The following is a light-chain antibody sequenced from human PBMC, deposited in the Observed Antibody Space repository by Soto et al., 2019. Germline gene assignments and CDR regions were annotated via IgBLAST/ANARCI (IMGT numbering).Light chain of an antibody. CDR2: EVF. Sequence: QSVLTQHASVSGSLGQSITISCTGASSDVGAYNSVSWYQQHPGEAPKLIIFEVFNRPSGASTRFSGSKSGNTASLTISGLQADDEADYYCSSYTDSSTYVFGTGTKV. J-gene: IGLJ1*01. CDR3: SSYTDSSTYV. CDR1: SSDVGAYNS. V-gene: IGLV2-14*01.